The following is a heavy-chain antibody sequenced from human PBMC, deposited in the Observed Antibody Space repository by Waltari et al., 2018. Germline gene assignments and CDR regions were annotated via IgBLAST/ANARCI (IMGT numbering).Heavy chain of an antibody. CDR1: GYSIRSGYY. V-gene: IGHV4-38-2*01. CDR2: IYHSGST. CDR3: ATLLLWFGEMQGGYFDY. D-gene: IGHD3-10*01. Sequence: QVQLQESGPGLVQPSETLSLTCAVSGYSIRSGYYWGWIRPPPGKGLEWIGSIYHSGSTYYNPSLKSRVTISVDTSKNQFSLKLSSVTAADTAVYYCATLLLWFGEMQGGYFDYWGQGTLVTVSS. J-gene: IGHJ4*02.